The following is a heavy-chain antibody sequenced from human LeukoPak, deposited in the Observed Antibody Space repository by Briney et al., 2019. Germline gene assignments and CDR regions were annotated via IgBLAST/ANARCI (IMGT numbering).Heavy chain of an antibody. CDR1: GGSISSGRYY. CDR2: MYTSGST. D-gene: IGHD1-1*01. V-gene: IGHV4-61*02. J-gene: IGHJ5*02. Sequence: PSETLSLTCTVSGGSISSGRYYWTWIRQPAGKGLEWIGRMYTSGSTNYNPSLKSRVTISVDTSKNQFSLRLSSVTAADTAVYYCARPVPSRLGWFDPWGQGTLVTVSS. CDR3: ARPVPSRLGWFDP.